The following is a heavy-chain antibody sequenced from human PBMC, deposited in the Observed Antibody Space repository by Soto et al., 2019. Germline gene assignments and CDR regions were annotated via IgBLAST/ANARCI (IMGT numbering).Heavy chain of an antibody. CDR2: IYYSGST. D-gene: IGHD2-15*01. CDR1: GGSISSYY. CDR3: ASGGRAYCSGGSCYDLFAY. V-gene: IGHV4-59*01. Sequence: PSETLSLTCTVSGGSISSYYWSWIRQPPGKGLEWIGYIYYSGSTNYNPSLKSRVTMSVDTSKNQFSLKLSSVTAADTAVYYCASGGRAYCSGGSCYDLFAYWGQGTLVIGSS. J-gene: IGHJ4*02.